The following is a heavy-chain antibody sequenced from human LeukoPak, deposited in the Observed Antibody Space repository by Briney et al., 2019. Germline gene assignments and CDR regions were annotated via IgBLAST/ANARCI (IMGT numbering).Heavy chain of an antibody. D-gene: IGHD5-24*01. J-gene: IGHJ3*02. V-gene: IGHV1-3*01. CDR1: GGTFSSYA. Sequence: ASVKVSCKASGGTFSSYAISWVRQAPGQGLEWMGWINAGNGNTKYSQKFQGRVTITRDTSASTAYMELSSLRSEDTAVYYCARDQEMDGGAFDIWGQGTMVTVSS. CDR3: ARDQEMDGGAFDI. CDR2: INAGNGNT.